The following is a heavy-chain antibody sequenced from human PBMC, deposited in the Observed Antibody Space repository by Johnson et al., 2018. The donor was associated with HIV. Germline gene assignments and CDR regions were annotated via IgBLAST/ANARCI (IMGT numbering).Heavy chain of an antibody. D-gene: IGHD1-26*01. CDR1: GFTVSSNY. CDR2: IYSGGST. Sequence: VQLVESGGGLIQPGGSLRLSCAASGFTVSSNYMNWVRQAPGKGLEWVSVIYSGGSTYHADSVRGRFTISRDNSKNTLYLQMNSLKVEDTAVYYCARDLIVGATRGGAFDIWGQGTMVTASA. V-gene: IGHV3-53*01. CDR3: ARDLIVGATRGGAFDI. J-gene: IGHJ3*02.